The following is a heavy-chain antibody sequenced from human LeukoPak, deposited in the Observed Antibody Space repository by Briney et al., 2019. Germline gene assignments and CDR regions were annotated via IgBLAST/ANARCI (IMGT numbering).Heavy chain of an antibody. CDR1: GLTFSTYW. V-gene: IGHV3-74*03. CDR3: AREGRVGGGLQY. J-gene: IGHJ4*02. Sequence: GGSLRLSCAASGLTFSTYWMHWVRQAPGKGLAWVARINPGGSIRTYADSVKGRVTISRDTAKDTLFLQMNSLRAEDTAVYYCAREGRVGGGLQYWGRGPPVPVSS. D-gene: IGHD1-26*01. CDR2: INPGGSIR.